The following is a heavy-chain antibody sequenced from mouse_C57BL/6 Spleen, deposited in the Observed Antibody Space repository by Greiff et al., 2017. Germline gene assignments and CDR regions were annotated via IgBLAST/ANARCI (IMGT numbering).Heavy chain of an antibody. CDR2: SYWDDDK. J-gene: IGHJ1*03. D-gene: IGHD1-1*01. CDR1: GFSLSTSGMG. V-gene: IGHV8-12*01. CDR3: AREGYGSSSEV. Sequence: QVTLKESGPGILQSSQTLSLTCSFSGFSLSTSGMGVSWIRQPSGKGLEWLAHSYWDDDKRYNPSQKRRLTISKDTSRNQVFLKLTSVDTADTATYYCAREGYGSSSEVWGTGTTVTVSS.